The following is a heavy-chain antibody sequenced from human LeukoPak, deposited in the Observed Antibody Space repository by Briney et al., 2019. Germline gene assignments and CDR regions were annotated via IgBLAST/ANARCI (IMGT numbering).Heavy chain of an antibody. V-gene: IGHV4-59*01. J-gene: IGHJ4*02. CDR3: ARVYYDYVWGSYRGRSYYFDY. D-gene: IGHD3-16*01. CDR2: IYYSGST. Sequence: PSETLSLTCTVSGGSISSYYWSWIRQPPGKGLEWIGYIYYSGSTNYNPSLKSRVTISVDASKNQFSLKLSSVTAADTAVYYCARVYYDYVWGSYRGRSYYFDYWGQGTLVTVSS. CDR1: GGSISSYY.